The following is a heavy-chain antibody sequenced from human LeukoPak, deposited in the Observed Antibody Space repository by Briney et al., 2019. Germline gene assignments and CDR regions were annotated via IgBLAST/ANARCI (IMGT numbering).Heavy chain of an antibody. Sequence: GGSLRLSCAASGFTFNTYNLNWVRKAPGKGLEWVSSISGSGTSIYYADSVKGRFTISRDNSKNTLYLQMNSLRAEDTAVYYCAKNSIVGATPVFDPWGQGTLVTVSS. V-gene: IGHV3-21*01. CDR2: ISGSGTSI. CDR3: AKNSIVGATPVFDP. D-gene: IGHD1-26*01. J-gene: IGHJ5*02. CDR1: GFTFNTYN.